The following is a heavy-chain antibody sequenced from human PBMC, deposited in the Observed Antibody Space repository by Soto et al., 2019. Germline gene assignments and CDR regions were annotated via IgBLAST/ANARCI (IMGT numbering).Heavy chain of an antibody. CDR2: ISLYNGNT. Sequence: ASVKVCCKAFGFAFTSHGISWVRQAPGQGPEWMGRISLYNGNTEYAENIQGRVTMTTDTSTNTAYMELRSLRSDDTAVYYCAIYHLELFRFDFWGQGTLVTVSS. CDR3: AIYHLELFRFDF. V-gene: IGHV1-18*04. D-gene: IGHD1-7*01. J-gene: IGHJ4*02. CDR1: GFAFTSHG.